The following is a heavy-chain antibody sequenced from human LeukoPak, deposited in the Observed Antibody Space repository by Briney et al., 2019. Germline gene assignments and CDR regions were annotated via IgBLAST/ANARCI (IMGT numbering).Heavy chain of an antibody. CDR3: ATESPRRQYYYDPKWFDP. CDR2: INPNSGGT. Sequence: ASVKVSCKASGYTFTGYYMHWVRQAPGQGLEWMGWINPNSGGTNYAQKFQGRVTMTRDTSISTAYMELSSLRSEDTAVYYCATESPRRQYYYDPKWFDPWGQGTLVTVSS. J-gene: IGHJ5*02. D-gene: IGHD3-22*01. V-gene: IGHV1-2*02. CDR1: GYTFTGYY.